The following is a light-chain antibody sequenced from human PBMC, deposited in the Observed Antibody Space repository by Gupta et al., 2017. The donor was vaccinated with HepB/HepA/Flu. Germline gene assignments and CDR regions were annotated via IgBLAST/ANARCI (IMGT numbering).Light chain of an antibody. CDR1: TNDVGGYNF. Sequence: QSALTQPASVSGPPGQSITISCTATTNDVGGYNFVSWYQQHPGKAPKLLIYDVSNQPSGVSNRFSGSKSGNTASLTISGLQAEDEADYYCSSFTYTTTLVVFGGGTKVTVL. J-gene: IGLJ2*01. CDR3: SSFTYTTTLVV. CDR2: DVS. V-gene: IGLV2-14*01.